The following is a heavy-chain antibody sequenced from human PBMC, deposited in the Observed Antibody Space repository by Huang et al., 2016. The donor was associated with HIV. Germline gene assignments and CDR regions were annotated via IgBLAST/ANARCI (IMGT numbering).Heavy chain of an antibody. Sequence: QVQLVESGGGVVQPGRSLRLSCAASGFTFSSYGMHWVRQAPGKGLEWVAVISYDKSNKYYADSVKGRFTISRDNPKNTLYLQMNSLTTEDTALYYCAKGGRAAAVMDVWGKGTTVTVSS. CDR3: AKGGRAAAVMDV. D-gene: IGHD6-13*01. CDR2: ISYDKSNK. V-gene: IGHV3-30*18. J-gene: IGHJ6*04. CDR1: GFTFSSYG.